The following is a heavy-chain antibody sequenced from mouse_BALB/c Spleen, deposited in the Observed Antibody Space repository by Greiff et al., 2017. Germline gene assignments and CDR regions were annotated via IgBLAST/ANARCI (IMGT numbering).Heavy chain of an antibody. J-gene: IGHJ2*01. CDR1: GYTFTSYW. V-gene: IGHV1-69*02. CDR2: IYPSDSYT. Sequence: QVQLKQPGAELVRPGASVKLSCKASGYTFTSYWINWVKQRPGQGLEWIGNIYPSDSYTNYNQKFKDKATLTVDKSSSTAYMQLSSPTSEDSAVYYCTRSPRYYFDYWGQGTTLTVSS. CDR3: TRSPRYYFDY.